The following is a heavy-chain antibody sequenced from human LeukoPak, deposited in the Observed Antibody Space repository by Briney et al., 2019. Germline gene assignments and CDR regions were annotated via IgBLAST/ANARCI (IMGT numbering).Heavy chain of an antibody. V-gene: IGHV3-21*01. CDR2: ISSSSSYI. CDR1: GFTFSSYS. D-gene: IGHD3-22*01. J-gene: IGHJ4*02. CDR3: ARVYYYDSSGYRVGYYFDY. Sequence: PGGSLRLSCAASGFTFSSYSMNWVRQAPGMGLEWVSSISSSSSYIYNADSVKGRFTISRDNAKNSLYLQMNSLRAEDTAVYYCARVYYYDSSGYRVGYYFDYWGQGTLVTVSS.